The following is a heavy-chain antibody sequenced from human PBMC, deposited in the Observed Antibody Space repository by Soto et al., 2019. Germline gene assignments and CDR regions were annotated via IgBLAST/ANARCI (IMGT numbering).Heavy chain of an antibody. J-gene: IGHJ3*02. CDR3: ETGRLLEWFPDAFDI. V-gene: IGHV1-24*01. D-gene: IGHD3-3*01. CDR2: FDPEDGET. Sequence: ASVKVSCKVSGYTLTELSMHWVRQAPGKGLEWMGGFDPEDGETIYAQKFQGRVTMTEDTSTDTAYMELSSLRSEDTAVYYCETGRLLEWFPDAFDIWGQGTMVTVSS. CDR1: GYTLTELS.